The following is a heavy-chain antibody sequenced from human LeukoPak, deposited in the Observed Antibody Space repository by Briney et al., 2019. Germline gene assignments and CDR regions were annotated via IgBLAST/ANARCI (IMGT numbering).Heavy chain of an antibody. Sequence: SETLSLTCTVSGGSISSYYWSWIRQPPGKGLEWIGYIYYSGSTNYNPSLKSRVTISVGTSKNQFSLKLSSVTAADTAVYYCARPGGYSYGYVYWGQGTLVTVSS. D-gene: IGHD5-18*01. CDR1: GGSISSYY. CDR2: IYYSGST. CDR3: ARPGGYSYGYVY. J-gene: IGHJ4*02. V-gene: IGHV4-59*12.